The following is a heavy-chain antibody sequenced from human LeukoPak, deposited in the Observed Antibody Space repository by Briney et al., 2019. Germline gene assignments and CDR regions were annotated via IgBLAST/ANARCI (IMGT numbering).Heavy chain of an antibody. CDR3: AKAYYYDSSGYNNYYLDY. V-gene: IGHV1-2*02. CDR1: GYTFTGYY. Sequence: ASVKVSCKASGYTFTGYYMHWVRQAPGQGLEWMGWINPNSGGTNYAQKFQGRVTMTRDMSISTAYMELSSLRSDDTAVYYCAKAYYYDSSGYNNYYLDYWGQGTLVTVSS. J-gene: IGHJ4*02. CDR2: INPNSGGT. D-gene: IGHD3-22*01.